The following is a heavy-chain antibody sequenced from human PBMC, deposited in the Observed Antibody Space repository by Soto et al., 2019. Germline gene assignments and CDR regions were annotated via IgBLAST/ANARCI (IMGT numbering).Heavy chain of an antibody. V-gene: IGHV3-21*01. J-gene: IGHJ5*02. CDR2: ISSSSSYI. CDR1: GFTFSSYS. Sequence: KAGGSLRLSCAASGFTFSSYSMNWVRQAPGKGLEWVSSISSSSSYIYYADSVKGRFTISRDNAKNSLYLQMNSLRAEDTAVYYCARDPRTITIFGVVTSENWFDPWGQGTLVTVSS. CDR3: ARDPRTITIFGVVTSENWFDP. D-gene: IGHD3-3*01.